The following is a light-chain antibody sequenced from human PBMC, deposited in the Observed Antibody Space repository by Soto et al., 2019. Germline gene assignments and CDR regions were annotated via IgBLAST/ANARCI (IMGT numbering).Light chain of an antibody. J-gene: IGLJ1*01. CDR3: SSYRSSYALV. Sequence: QSVLTQPASVSGSPGQSITISCTGTSSDVGGYHYVSWFQQHPGKAPKLLIFEVKNRPSGVSDRFSGSRSGNTASLTISGLQAEDEADYYCSSYRSSYALVFGTGTKLTVL. CDR2: EVK. CDR1: SSDVGGYHY. V-gene: IGLV2-14*01.